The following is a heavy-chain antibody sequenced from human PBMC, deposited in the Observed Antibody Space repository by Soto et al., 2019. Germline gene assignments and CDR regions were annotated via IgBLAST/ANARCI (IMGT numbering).Heavy chain of an antibody. CDR3: ARDRREYSGYTLDAFDI. J-gene: IGHJ3*02. D-gene: IGHD5-12*01. CDR1: GFTFSDYY. V-gene: IGHV3-11*01. Sequence: KPGGSLRLSCAASGFTFSDYYMSWIRQAPGKGLEWVSYISSSGSTIYYADSVKGRFTISRDNAKNSLYLQMNSLRAEDTAVYYCARDRREYSGYTLDAFDIWGQGTMVTVSS. CDR2: ISSSGSTI.